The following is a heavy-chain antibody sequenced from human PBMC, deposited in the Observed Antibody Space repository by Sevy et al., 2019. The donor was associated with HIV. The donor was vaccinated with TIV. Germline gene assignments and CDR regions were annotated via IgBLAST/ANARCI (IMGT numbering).Heavy chain of an antibody. D-gene: IGHD6-6*01. CDR2: INPSGGST. J-gene: IGHJ6*02. Sequence: ASVKVSCKASGYTFTSYYMHWVRQAPGQGLEWMGIINPSGGSTSYAQKFQGRVTMTRDTSTSTVYMELGSLRSGDTAVYYCARDRCIAARCYYYYGMDVWGQGTTVTVSS. CDR1: GYTFTSYY. V-gene: IGHV1-46*01. CDR3: ARDRCIAARCYYYYGMDV.